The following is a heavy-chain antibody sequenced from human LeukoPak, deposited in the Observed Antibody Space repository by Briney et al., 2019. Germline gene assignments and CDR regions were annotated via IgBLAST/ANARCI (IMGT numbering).Heavy chain of an antibody. CDR3: AKGGGYEVLYDY. V-gene: IGHV3-30*04. CDR2: ISYDGSNK. Sequence: GGSLRLSCAASGFTFSSYAMHWVRQAPGKGLEWVAVISYDGSNKYYADSVKGRFTIFRDNSKNTLYLQMNNLRAEDTAVYYCAKGGGYEVLYDYWGQGTLVTVSS. CDR1: GFTFSSYA. J-gene: IGHJ4*02. D-gene: IGHD5-12*01.